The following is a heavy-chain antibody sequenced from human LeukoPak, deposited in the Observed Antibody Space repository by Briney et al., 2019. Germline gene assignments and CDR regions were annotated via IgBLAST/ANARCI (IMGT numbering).Heavy chain of an antibody. CDR3: AYTEVCSNPRTNYYYYYMDV. D-gene: IGHD4-11*01. J-gene: IGHJ6*03. Sequence: ASVKVSCKASGGTFSSYAISWVRQAPGQGLEWMGGIIPIFGTANYAQKFQGRVTITTDESTSTAYMELSSLRSEDTAVYYCAYTEVCSNPRTNYYYYYMDVWGKGTTVTVSS. V-gene: IGHV1-69*05. CDR2: IIPIFGTA. CDR1: GGTFSSYA.